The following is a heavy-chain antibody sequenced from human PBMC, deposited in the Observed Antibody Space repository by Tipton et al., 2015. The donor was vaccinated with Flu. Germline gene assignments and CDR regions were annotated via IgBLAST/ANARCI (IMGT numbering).Heavy chain of an antibody. V-gene: IGHV4-59*01. J-gene: IGHJ5*02. CDR2: IYYSGST. CDR1: GGSISSYY. CDR3: ARVDIPGIAAAKWVWCEP. D-gene: IGHD6-13*01. Sequence: TLSLTCTVSGGSISSYYWSWIRQPPGKGLEWIGYIYYSGSTNYNPSLKSRVTISVDTSKNQFSLKLSSVTAADTAVYYCARVDIPGIAAAKWVWCEPWGQGTLVAVSS.